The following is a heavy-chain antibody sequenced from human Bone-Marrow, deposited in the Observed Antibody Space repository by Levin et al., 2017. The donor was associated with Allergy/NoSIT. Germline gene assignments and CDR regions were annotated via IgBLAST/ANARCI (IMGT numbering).Heavy chain of an antibody. CDR3: VRGLQFTTVRGPGRH. CDR1: GFTFSSYS. V-gene: IGHV3-30-3*01. J-gene: IGHJ4*02. Sequence: GESLKISCAVGGFTFSSYSMHWVRQAPGKGLEWVAVISDDGTRKDYADSVKGRFTISRDDSKNTLYLQMNSLKSDDTALYYCVRGLQFTTVRGPGRHWGQGTLVSVSS. D-gene: IGHD3-10*01. CDR2: ISDDGTRK.